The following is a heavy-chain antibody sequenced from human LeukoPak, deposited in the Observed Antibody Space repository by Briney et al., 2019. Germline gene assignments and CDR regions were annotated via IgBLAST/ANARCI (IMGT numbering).Heavy chain of an antibody. CDR3: AKDQGEWFGELLSPYYYGMDV. V-gene: IGHV3-23*01. Sequence: SGGSLRLSCAASGFTFSSYAMSWVRQAPGKGLEWVSAISGSGGSTYYADSVKGRFTISGNNSKNTLYLQMNSLRAEDTAVYYCAKDQGEWFGELLSPYYYGMDVWGQGTTVTVSS. CDR1: GFTFSSYA. J-gene: IGHJ6*02. D-gene: IGHD3-10*01. CDR2: ISGSGGST.